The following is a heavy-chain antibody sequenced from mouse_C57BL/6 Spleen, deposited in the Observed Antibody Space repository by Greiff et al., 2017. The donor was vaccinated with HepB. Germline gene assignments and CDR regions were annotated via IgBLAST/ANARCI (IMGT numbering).Heavy chain of an antibody. CDR2: ISSGGDYI. D-gene: IGHD2-4*01. CDR1: GFTFSSYA. V-gene: IGHV5-9-1*02. J-gene: IGHJ1*03. CDR3: TRGGDYDYDWYFDV. Sequence: EVMLVESGEGLVKPGGSLKLSCAASGFTFSSYAMSWVRQTPEKRLGWVAYISSGGDYIYYADTVKGRFTISRDNARNTLYLQMSSLKSEDTAMYYCTRGGDYDYDWYFDVWGTGTTVTVSS.